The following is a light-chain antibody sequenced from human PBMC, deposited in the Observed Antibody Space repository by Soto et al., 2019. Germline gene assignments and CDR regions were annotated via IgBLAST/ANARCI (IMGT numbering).Light chain of an antibody. CDR3: QQYGSSLWP. J-gene: IGKJ1*01. V-gene: IGKV3-20*01. CDR1: QSVSSSY. Sequence: EVVMTQYPATLSVSPGEGATLSCRASQSVSSSYLAWYQQKPGQAPRLLIYGASSRATGIPDRFSGSGSGTDFTLTISRLEPEDFAVYYCQQYGSSLWPFGQVAKV. CDR2: GAS.